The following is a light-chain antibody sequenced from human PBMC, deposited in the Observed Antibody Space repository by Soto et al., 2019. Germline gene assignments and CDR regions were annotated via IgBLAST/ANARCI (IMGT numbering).Light chain of an antibody. V-gene: IGKV3-20*01. J-gene: IGKJ3*01. Sequence: EIVLTQSPGTLSLSPGERATLSCRASQSVSSNYLAWYQQKPGQAPRLLIYGASIRATGIPDRFSGSGSGTDFTLTISRLEPDDFAVYYCQQFGSSSFTFGPGTKVDIK. CDR1: QSVSSNY. CDR3: QQFGSSSFT. CDR2: GAS.